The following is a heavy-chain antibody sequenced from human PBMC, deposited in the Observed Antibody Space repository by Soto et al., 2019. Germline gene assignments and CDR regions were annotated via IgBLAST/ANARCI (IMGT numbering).Heavy chain of an antibody. J-gene: IGHJ6*02. V-gene: IGHV5-51*01. D-gene: IGHD2-15*01. CDR1: GDSFSNYW. Sequence: PGESLKLSCEGSGDSFSNYWIAWVGQVPGKGLEWMGIIYPADSDTRYSPSFQGQVTISADKYINTAYLQWSSLKASDTATYYCARQFHDNSGGGYYYYGLDVWGQGTTVTVSS. CDR2: IYPADSDT. CDR3: ARQFHDNSGGGYYYYGLDV.